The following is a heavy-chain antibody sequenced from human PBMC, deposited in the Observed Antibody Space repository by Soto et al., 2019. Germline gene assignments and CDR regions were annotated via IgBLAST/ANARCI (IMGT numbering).Heavy chain of an antibody. CDR1: GFTFSSYG. V-gene: IGHV3-33*01. Sequence: PGGSLRLSCAASGFTFSSYGMHWVRQAPGKGLEWVAVIWYDGSNKYYADSVKARFTISRDNSKNTLYLQMNSLRAEDTAVYYCASGPPKYCSGGSCYFDYWGQGTLVTVSS. CDR3: ASGPPKYCSGGSCYFDY. CDR2: IWYDGSNK. D-gene: IGHD2-15*01. J-gene: IGHJ4*02.